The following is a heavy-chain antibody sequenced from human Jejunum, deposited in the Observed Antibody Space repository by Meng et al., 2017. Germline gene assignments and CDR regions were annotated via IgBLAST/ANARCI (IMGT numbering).Heavy chain of an antibody. V-gene: IGHV3-72*01. Sequence: GESLKISCAASGSTFSDHYIDWVRQAPGKGLEWVGLSRNKANSYTTEYAASVKGRFTSSRDASKNSLYLQMSSLKTEDTAMYYCARGYSGTYFYEFDIWGQGTKV. CDR1: GSTFSDHY. CDR2: SRNKANSYTT. J-gene: IGHJ3*02. CDR3: ARGYSGTYFYEFDI. D-gene: IGHD1-26*01.